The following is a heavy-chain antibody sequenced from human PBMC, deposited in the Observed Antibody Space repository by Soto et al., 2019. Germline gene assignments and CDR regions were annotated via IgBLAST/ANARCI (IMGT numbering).Heavy chain of an antibody. D-gene: IGHD4-17*01. CDR3: ARDAYGDYDRYYYYGMDV. Sequence: SETLSLTCTVSGGSISSYYWSWIRQPPGKGLEWIRYIYYSGSTNYNPSLKSRVTMSVDTSKNQFSLKLSSVTAADTAVYYCARDAYGDYDRYYYYGMDVWGQGTTVTVSS. CDR2: IYYSGST. J-gene: IGHJ6*02. CDR1: GGSISSYY. V-gene: IGHV4-59*01.